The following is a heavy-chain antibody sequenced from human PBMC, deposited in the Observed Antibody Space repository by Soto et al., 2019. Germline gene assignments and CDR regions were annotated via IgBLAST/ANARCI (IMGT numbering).Heavy chain of an antibody. V-gene: IGHV1-69*01. CDR1: GGTFSSYA. CDR2: IIPIFGTA. Sequence: QVQLVQSGAEVKKPGSSVKVSCKASGGTFSSYAISWVRQAPGQGLEWMGGIIPIFGTANYAQKFQGRVTITADESHSPAYIELSSLRAEDTAVYYCSRVFGRADLLVGAFDIWGQGTMVTVSS. J-gene: IGHJ3*02. CDR3: SRVFGRADLLVGAFDI. D-gene: IGHD3-9*01.